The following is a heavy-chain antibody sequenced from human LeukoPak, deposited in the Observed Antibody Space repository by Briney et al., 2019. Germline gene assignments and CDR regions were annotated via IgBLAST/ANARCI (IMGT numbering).Heavy chain of an antibody. D-gene: IGHD4/OR15-4a*01. V-gene: IGHV3-48*04. CDR3: ARLSTDYYYMDV. Sequence: GGSLRLSCAASRFTFGSSWMSWVRQAPGKGLEWVSYITGARSTFYADFVKGRFTISRDNAKNSLYLQINSLRAEDTAVYYCARLSTDYYYMDVWGKGTTVTISS. J-gene: IGHJ6*03. CDR1: RFTFGSSW. CDR2: ITGARST.